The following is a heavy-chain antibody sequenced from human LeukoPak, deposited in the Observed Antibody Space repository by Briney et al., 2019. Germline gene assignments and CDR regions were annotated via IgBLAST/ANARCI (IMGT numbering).Heavy chain of an antibody. CDR1: GFTFSSYW. V-gene: IGHV3-7*03. D-gene: IGHD6-19*01. CDR3: AKRDSSGSNYFAY. CDR2: IKQDGSEK. Sequence: GGSLRLSCAVSGFTFSSYWMSWVRQAPGKGLEWVANIKQDGSEKYYVDSVRGRFTISRDNAENSLYLQMNSLRAEDTAVYYCAKRDSSGSNYFAYWGQGALVTVSS. J-gene: IGHJ4*02.